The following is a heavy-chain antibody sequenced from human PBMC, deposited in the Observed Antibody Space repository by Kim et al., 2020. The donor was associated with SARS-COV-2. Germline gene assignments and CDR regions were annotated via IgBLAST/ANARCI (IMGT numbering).Heavy chain of an antibody. V-gene: IGHV3-9*01. J-gene: IGHJ3*02. CDR3: AKLPFDWLGGSNAFDI. D-gene: IGHD3-9*01. Sequence: DTVKGRFTISRDNAKNSLYLQMNSLRAEDTALYYWAKLPFDWLGGSNAFDIWGQGTMVTVSS.